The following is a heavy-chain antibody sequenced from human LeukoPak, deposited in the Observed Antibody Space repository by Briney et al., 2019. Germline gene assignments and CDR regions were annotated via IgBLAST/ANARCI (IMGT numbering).Heavy chain of an antibody. J-gene: IGHJ4*02. CDR1: GGSITSSGDY. Sequence: SETLSLACTVSGGSITSSGDYWGWIRQPPGKGLEWIASIYYGGSTYYNPSLKRRVTMSVDTSKRQFSLNLSSVTAADTAVYYCARSHDSAGGNLDYWGQGTLVTVSS. V-gene: IGHV4-39*01. CDR2: IYYGGST. CDR3: ARSHDSAGGNLDY. D-gene: IGHD3-22*01.